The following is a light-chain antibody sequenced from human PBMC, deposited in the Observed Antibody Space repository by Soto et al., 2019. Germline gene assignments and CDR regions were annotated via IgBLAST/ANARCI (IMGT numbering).Light chain of an antibody. CDR3: QQYDSLPLT. V-gene: IGKV1-33*01. J-gene: IGKJ4*01. Sequence: DIQMTQSPSSLSASVGDRVTITCQASQGITNYLNWYQQKSGKAPQLLIYDASNLETGVPSRFTGSGSGTDFTFTISSLQPEDVATYYCQQYDSLPLTLGGGTRVEIK. CDR1: QGITNY. CDR2: DAS.